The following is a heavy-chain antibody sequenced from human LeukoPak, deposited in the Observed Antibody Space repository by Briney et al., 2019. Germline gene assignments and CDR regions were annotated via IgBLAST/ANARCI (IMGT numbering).Heavy chain of an antibody. Sequence: GGSLRLSCAASGFTVSSNYLSWVRQAPGKELEWVSVIYSGGSTYYADSVKGRFTISRDNSKNTLYLQMNSLRAEDTAVYYCARLSPVYSEIDYWGQGTLVTVSS. V-gene: IGHV3-53*01. J-gene: IGHJ4*02. CDR1: GFTVSSNY. CDR3: ARLSPVYSEIDY. D-gene: IGHD2-15*01. CDR2: IYSGGST.